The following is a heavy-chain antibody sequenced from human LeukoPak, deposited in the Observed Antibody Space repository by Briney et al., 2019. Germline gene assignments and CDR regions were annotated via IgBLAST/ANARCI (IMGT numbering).Heavy chain of an antibody. Sequence: GASVKVSCKASGYTFTGYGISWVRQAPGQGLEWMGWISAYNGNTNYAQKLQGRVTMTTDTSTTTAYMELRSLRSDDTAVYYCAREVLGLPFVYWGQGTLVTVSS. CDR3: AREVLGLPFVY. V-gene: IGHV1-18*01. J-gene: IGHJ4*02. CDR1: GYTFTGYG. D-gene: IGHD3-16*01. CDR2: ISAYNGNT.